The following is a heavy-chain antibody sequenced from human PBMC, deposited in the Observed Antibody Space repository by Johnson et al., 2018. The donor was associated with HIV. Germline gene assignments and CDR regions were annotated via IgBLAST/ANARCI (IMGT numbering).Heavy chain of an antibody. D-gene: IGHD2-2*01. CDR2: INWNGGST. J-gene: IGHJ3*02. Sequence: DVQVVESGGGVVRPGGSLRLSCAASGFTFNDYGMTWVRQAPGKGLEWVSGINWNGGSTGYADSVKGRFTISRDNAKNSLYLQMNSLRAEDTALDYCVRLLGYCSSTRGHNGGEGAFDIWGQGTMVTVSS. CDR3: VRLLGYCSSTRGHNGGEGAFDI. V-gene: IGHV3-20*04. CDR1: GFTFNDYG.